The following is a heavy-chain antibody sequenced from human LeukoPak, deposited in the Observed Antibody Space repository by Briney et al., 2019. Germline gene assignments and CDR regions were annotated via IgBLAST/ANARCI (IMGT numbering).Heavy chain of an antibody. CDR3: ARDSGPYGSGSQAYLYYGMDV. J-gene: IGHJ6*04. Sequence: GGSLRLSCAASGFTFSSYAMHWVRQAPGKGLEWVAVISYDGSNKYYADCVKGRFTISRDNAKNTMYLQMNSLRAEDTALYYCARDSGPYGSGSQAYLYYGMDVWGNGTSVTVSS. V-gene: IGHV3-30*04. CDR2: ISYDGSNK. CDR1: GFTFSSYA. D-gene: IGHD3-10*01.